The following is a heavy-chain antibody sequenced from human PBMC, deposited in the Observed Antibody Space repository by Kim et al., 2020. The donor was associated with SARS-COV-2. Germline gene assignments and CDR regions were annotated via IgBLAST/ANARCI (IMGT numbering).Heavy chain of an antibody. D-gene: IGHD1-26*01. Sequence: NHAPEVQGKVTITADKSTSTAYMELSSLRSEDTAVYYCARSPYSGSYYGYWGQGTLVTVSS. V-gene: IGHV1-69*02. J-gene: IGHJ4*02. CDR3: ARSPYSGSYYGY.